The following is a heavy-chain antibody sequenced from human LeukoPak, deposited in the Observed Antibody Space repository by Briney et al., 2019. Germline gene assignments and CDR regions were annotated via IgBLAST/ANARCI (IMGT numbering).Heavy chain of an antibody. Sequence: GASVKVSCKASGGTFSSYAISWVRQAPGQGLEWMGRIIPILSIANYAQKFQGRVTITTDESTSTAYMELSSLRSEDTAVYYCARGYYDILTGYYPAGYYYYYMDVWGKGTTVTVSS. CDR3: ARGYYDILTGYYPAGYYYYYMDV. CDR1: GGTFSSYA. J-gene: IGHJ6*03. D-gene: IGHD3-9*01. V-gene: IGHV1-69*04. CDR2: IIPILSIA.